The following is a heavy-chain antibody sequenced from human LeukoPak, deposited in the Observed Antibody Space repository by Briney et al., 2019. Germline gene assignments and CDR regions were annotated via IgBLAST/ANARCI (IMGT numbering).Heavy chain of an antibody. CDR2: IYYSGST. V-gene: IGHV4-30-4*02. CDR1: GGSISSGDYY. J-gene: IGHJ4*02. Sequence: SETLSLTCTVSGGSISSGDYYWSWIPQPPGKGLEWIGYIYYSGSTYYNPSLKSRVTMSVDTSKNQFSLKLSSVPAADTAVYYCARVNGYYYDSSGSPFDYWGQGTLVTVSS. CDR3: ARVNGYYYDSSGSPFDY. D-gene: IGHD3-22*01.